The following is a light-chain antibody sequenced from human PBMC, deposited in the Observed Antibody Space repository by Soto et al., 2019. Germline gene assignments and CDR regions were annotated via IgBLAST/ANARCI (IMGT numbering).Light chain of an antibody. J-gene: IGKJ1*01. CDR2: DAS. V-gene: IGKV1-5*01. CDR1: QSISSW. Sequence: DIQMTQSPSTLSASVGDRVTITCRASQSISSWLAWYQQKPGKAPKLLIYDASSLESGVPSRFSGSGSGTEFTLTISRLQPDDFATYYCQQYNSYSWTVGQGTKVDSK. CDR3: QQYNSYSWT.